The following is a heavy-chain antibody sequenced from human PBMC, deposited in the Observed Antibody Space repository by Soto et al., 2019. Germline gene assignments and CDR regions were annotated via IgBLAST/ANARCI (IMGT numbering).Heavy chain of an antibody. Sequence: QVQLVESGGGLVQPGRSLRLSCAASGFTFSSYGMHWVRQAPGTGLEWVAVISYDGSNKYYADSVKGRFTISRDNSKNTLYLQMNSLRAEYTAVYYCAKDVFGESYYFDYWGQGTLVTVSS. J-gene: IGHJ4*02. CDR1: GFTFSSYG. CDR3: AKDVFGESYYFDY. V-gene: IGHV3-30*18. CDR2: ISYDGSNK. D-gene: IGHD3-10*02.